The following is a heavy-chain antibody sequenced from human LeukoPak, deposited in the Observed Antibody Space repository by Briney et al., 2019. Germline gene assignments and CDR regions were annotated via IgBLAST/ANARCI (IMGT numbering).Heavy chain of an antibody. CDR3: ASRTGGDIAAAAPFDY. CDR2: IYYSGST. D-gene: IGHD6-13*01. CDR1: GGSISSYY. Sequence: SETLSLTCTVSGGSISSYYWSWIRQPPGKGLEWIGYIYYSGSTNYNPSLKSRVTISVDTSKNQFSLKLSSVTAADTAVYYCASRTGGDIAAAAPFDYWGQGTLVTVSS. V-gene: IGHV4-59*12. J-gene: IGHJ4*02.